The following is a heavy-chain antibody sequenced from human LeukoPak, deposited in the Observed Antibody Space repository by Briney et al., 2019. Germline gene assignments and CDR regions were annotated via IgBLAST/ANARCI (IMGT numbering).Heavy chain of an antibody. CDR1: GFTFNSYG. V-gene: IGHV3-33*01. CDR3: ARDGHYYDNSGYYPDY. D-gene: IGHD3-22*01. CDR2: IWYDGSNK. Sequence: GRSLRLSCAASGFTFNSYGMHWVRQAPGKGLERVAVIWYDGSNKYYADSVKGRFTISRDNSKNTLYLQMNSLRAEDTAVYYCARDGHYYDNSGYYPDYWGQGTLVTVSP. J-gene: IGHJ4*02.